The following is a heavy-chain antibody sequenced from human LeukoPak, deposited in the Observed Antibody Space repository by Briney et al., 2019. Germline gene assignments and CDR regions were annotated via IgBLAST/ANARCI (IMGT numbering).Heavy chain of an antibody. V-gene: IGHV4-31*03. CDR3: ARVAVVAAAGTLHYGMDV. CDR2: IYYSGGT. CDR1: GGSISSGGYY. D-gene: IGHD6-13*01. Sequence: SETLSLTCTVSGGSISSGGYYWSWIRQHPGKGLEWIGYIYYSGGTYYNPSLKSRVTISVDTSKNQFSLKLSSVTAADTAVYYCARVAVVAAAGTLHYGMDVWGQGTTVTVSS. J-gene: IGHJ6*02.